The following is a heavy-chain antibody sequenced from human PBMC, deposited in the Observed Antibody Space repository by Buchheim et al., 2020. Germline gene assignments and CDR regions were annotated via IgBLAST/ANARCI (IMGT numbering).Heavy chain of an antibody. CDR1: GVSISRGGYY. CDR3: ARDLPPGP. J-gene: IGHJ5*02. V-gene: IGHV4-31*03. CDR2: IYFTGST. Sequence: QVQLQESGPGLVRPSQTLSLICTVSGVSISRGGYYWNWIRQHPGKGLEWIGYIYFTGSTYYNPSLKSRVPMSVDTSKNQFSLKLTSVTAADTAVYYCARDLPPGPWGQGTL.